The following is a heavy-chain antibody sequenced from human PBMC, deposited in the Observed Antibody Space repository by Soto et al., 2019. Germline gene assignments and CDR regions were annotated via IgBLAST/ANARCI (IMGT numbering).Heavy chain of an antibody. V-gene: IGHV1-3*01. CDR2: INAGNGNT. Sequence: ASVKVSCKASGYTFTSYAMHWVRQAPGQRLEWMGWINAGNGNTKYSQKFQGRVTITRDTSASTAYMELSSLKASDTAMYYCAGGGVRGVITRTRDYYGMDVWGQGTTVTVSS. D-gene: IGHD3-10*01. CDR3: AGGGVRGVITRTRDYYGMDV. CDR1: GYTFTSYA. J-gene: IGHJ6*02.